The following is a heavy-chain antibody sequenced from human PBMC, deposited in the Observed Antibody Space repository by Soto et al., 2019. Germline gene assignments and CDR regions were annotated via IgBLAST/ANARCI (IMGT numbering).Heavy chain of an antibody. D-gene: IGHD3-22*01. CDR2: IFHGGTT. V-gene: IGHV4-38-2*01. CDR3: ARHADSSSYYYPFDY. CDR1: RYSISSGYY. J-gene: IGHJ4*02. Sequence: SETLSLTCFVSRYSISSGYYWGWIRQPPGKGLEWIGSIFHGGTTYYNPSLKSRLTISVDTSKNQFSLTLSSVTAADTAAYYCARHADSSSYYYPFDYWGQGSLVTVSS.